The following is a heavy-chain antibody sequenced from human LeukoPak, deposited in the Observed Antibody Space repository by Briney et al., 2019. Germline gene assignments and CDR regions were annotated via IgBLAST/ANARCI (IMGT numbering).Heavy chain of an antibody. CDR2: IYYTGTV. Sequence: SETLSLTCSVSGGSITGHYWNWIRQPPGKGLEWIGYIYYTGTVKYNPSLKSRVTISVDTSKNQFSLKLPSVTAADTAVYYCARGEDFKSSRFDPWGQGTLVTVSS. J-gene: IGHJ5*02. V-gene: IGHV4-59*11. CDR3: ARGEDFKSSRFDP. D-gene: IGHD1-26*01. CDR1: GGSITGHY.